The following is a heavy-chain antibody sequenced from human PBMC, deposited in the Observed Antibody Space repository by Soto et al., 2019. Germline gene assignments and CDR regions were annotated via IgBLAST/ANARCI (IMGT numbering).Heavy chain of an antibody. CDR3: ATQGIAAAGPLH. V-gene: IGHV3-30*03. CDR2: ISYDGSNK. D-gene: IGHD6-13*01. CDR1: GFTFSSYG. Sequence: GGSLRLSCAASGFTFSSYGMHWVRQAPGKGLEWVAVISYDGSNKYYADSVKGRFTISRDNSKNTLYLQMNSLRAEDTAVYYCATQGIAAAGPLHWGQGTLVTVSS. J-gene: IGHJ4*02.